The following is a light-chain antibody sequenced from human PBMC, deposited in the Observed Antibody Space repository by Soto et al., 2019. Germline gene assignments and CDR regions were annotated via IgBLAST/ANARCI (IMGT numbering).Light chain of an antibody. J-gene: IGLJ1*01. CDR2: EVT. CDR3: NSYVGSNNYV. CDR1: ASDIGRYNY. Sequence: QSALTQPPSASGSPGQSVTISCIGTASDIGRYNYVSWYQHHPGKAPKLIIYEVTKRPSGVPDRFSGSKSGNTASLPVSGLQADDEADYYCNSYVGSNNYVFGTGTKVTVL. V-gene: IGLV2-8*01.